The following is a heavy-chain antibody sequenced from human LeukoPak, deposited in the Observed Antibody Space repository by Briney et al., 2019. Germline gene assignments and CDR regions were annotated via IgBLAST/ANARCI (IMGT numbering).Heavy chain of an antibody. CDR3: AKEGYPADDY. J-gene: IGHJ4*02. Sequence: GGSLRLSCAASGFTFSDYYMSWIRQAPGKGLEWVSGISSSGGTTYYADSVKGRFTISRDNSKSTLYLQINSLRAEDTAVYYCAKEGYPADDYWGQGTLVTVSS. CDR2: ISSSGGTT. CDR1: GFTFSDYY. D-gene: IGHD5-12*01. V-gene: IGHV3-23*01.